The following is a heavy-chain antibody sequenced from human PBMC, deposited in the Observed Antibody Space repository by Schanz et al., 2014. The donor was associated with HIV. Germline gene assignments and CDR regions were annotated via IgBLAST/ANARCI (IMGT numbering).Heavy chain of an antibody. D-gene: IGHD3-3*01. Sequence: VQLLESGGGLVQPGGSLRLSCTASGFTLSGSGMNWVRQAPGKGLECVAFIWYDGSNKYYADSVKGRFTISRDNSKNSLYLQMNRLRAEDTAVYYCARLYYDSWGGKDEYYFDYWGQGTLVTVSS. CDR3: ARLYYDSWGGKDEYYFDY. CDR2: IWYDGSNK. CDR1: GFTLSGSG. V-gene: IGHV3-33*08. J-gene: IGHJ4*02.